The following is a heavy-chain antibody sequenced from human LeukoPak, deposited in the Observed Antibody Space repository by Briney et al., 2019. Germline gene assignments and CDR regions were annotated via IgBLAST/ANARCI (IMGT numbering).Heavy chain of an antibody. CDR1: GFTCNHYE. Sequence: GGSLRLSCAVSGFTCNHYEMNWVRQAPGRGLEWVSAISGSGGSTYYADSVKGRFTISRDNSKNTLYLQMNSLRAEDTAVYYCAKDLAGSGSYSFDYWGQGTLVTVSS. J-gene: IGHJ4*02. CDR3: AKDLAGSGSYSFDY. V-gene: IGHV3-23*01. D-gene: IGHD1-26*01. CDR2: ISGSGGST.